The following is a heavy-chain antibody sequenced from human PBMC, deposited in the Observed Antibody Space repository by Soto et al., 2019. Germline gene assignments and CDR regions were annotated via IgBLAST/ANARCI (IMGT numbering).Heavy chain of an antibody. Sequence: PGGSLRLSCAASGFTVNSAYMSWVRQVPGKGLQWVSIIYSDGTTYYADSVKGRFTIYIDNSKNMLYLQMNSLGAEDTAVYYCARAATVTPIFDYWGQGALVTVSS. V-gene: IGHV3-66*01. J-gene: IGHJ4*02. CDR2: IYSDGTT. CDR3: ARAATVTPIFDY. D-gene: IGHD4-17*01. CDR1: GFTVNSAY.